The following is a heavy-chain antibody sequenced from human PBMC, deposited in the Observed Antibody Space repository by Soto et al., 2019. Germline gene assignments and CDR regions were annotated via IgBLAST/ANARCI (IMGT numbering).Heavy chain of an antibody. CDR1: GFPFSSHA. V-gene: IGHV3-30-3*01. Sequence: QVQLVESGGGVVQPGRSLRLSCAASGFPFSSHAMYWVRQAPGKGLEWVALISYDGTNKQYADSVKGRLIVSRDDSTNTLSLQMNSLRPEDTDVYHCARDSNTYRDYYHGMDVWGQGTTVTVSS. J-gene: IGHJ6*02. CDR2: ISYDGTNK. CDR3: ARDSNTYRDYYHGMDV. D-gene: IGHD3-10*02.